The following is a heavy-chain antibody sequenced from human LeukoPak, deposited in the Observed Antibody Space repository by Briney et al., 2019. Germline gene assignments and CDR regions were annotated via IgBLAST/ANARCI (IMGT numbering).Heavy chain of an antibody. CDR3: ARDRGKQWLVYFDY. Sequence: SETLSLTCTVSGGSISSGGYYWSWIRQPPGKGLEWIGYIYHSGSTYYNPSLKSRVTISVDRSKNQFSLKLSSVTAADTAVYYCARDRGKQWLVYFDYWGQGTLVTVSS. D-gene: IGHD6-19*01. CDR1: GGSISSGGYY. J-gene: IGHJ4*02. CDR2: IYHSGST. V-gene: IGHV4-30-2*01.